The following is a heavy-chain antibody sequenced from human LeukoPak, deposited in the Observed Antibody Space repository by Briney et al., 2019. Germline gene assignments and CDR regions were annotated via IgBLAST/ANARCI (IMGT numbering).Heavy chain of an antibody. D-gene: IGHD1-26*01. Sequence: PGGSLRLSCAASGFTFGSYAMHWARQAPGKGLEWVSVISFNGKNKYYADSVKGRFTISRDNPRNTLYLQINSLRTDDTAMYFCARDTWEDDVVGSTTVPDYWGQGTLVIVSS. CDR2: ISFNGKNK. CDR1: GFTFGSYA. V-gene: IGHV3-30*04. J-gene: IGHJ4*02. CDR3: ARDTWEDDVVGSTTVPDY.